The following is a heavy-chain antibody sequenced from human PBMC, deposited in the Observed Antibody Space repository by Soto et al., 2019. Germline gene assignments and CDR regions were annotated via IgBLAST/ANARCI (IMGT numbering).Heavy chain of an antibody. CDR3: ATVTRYYYYGMDV. J-gene: IGHJ6*02. Sequence: ASVKVSSKVSGYTLTELPMHWVRQAPGKGLEWMGGFDPEDGETIYAQKFQGRVTMTEDTSTDTAYMELSSLRSEDTAVYYCATVTRYYYYGMDVWGQGTTVTVS. CDR1: GYTLTELP. V-gene: IGHV1-24*01. CDR2: FDPEDGET.